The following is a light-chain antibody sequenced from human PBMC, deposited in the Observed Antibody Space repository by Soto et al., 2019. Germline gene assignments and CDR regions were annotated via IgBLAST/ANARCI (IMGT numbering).Light chain of an antibody. CDR3: QQYNISPRT. V-gene: IGKV1-5*01. CDR2: DAS. J-gene: IGKJ1*01. CDR1: QSISSW. Sequence: DIQMTQSPSTLSASVGDSVTITCRASQSISSWLAWYQQRPGKAPKVLIYDASSLQSGVPSRFSGSGSGTEFTLTISSLQPDDFATYYCQQYNISPRTFGQGTEVEIK.